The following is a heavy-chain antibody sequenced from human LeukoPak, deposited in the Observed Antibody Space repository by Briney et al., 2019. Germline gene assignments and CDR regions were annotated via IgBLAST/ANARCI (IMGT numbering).Heavy chain of an antibody. CDR1: EFSVGSNY. J-gene: IGHJ4*02. Sequence: PGGSLRLSCAASEFSVGSNYMTWVRQAPGKGLEWVSSISSSSSYIYYADSVKGRFTTSRDNAKNSLYLQMNSLRAEDTAVYYCARLYDGSAYHADHFDYWGQGTLVIVSS. CDR2: ISSSSSYI. CDR3: ARLYDGSAYHADHFDY. V-gene: IGHV3-21*01. D-gene: IGHD3-22*01.